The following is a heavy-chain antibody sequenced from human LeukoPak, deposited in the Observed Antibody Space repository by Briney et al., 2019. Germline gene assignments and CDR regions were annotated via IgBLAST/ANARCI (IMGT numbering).Heavy chain of an antibody. D-gene: IGHD2-21*01. CDR2: ISYDGSNK. V-gene: IGHV3-30*01. CDR1: GFTFSSYA. J-gene: IGHJ4*02. Sequence: GGSLRLSCAASGFTFSSYAMHWVRQAPGKGLEWVAVISYDGSNKYYADSVKGRFTISRDNSKNTLYPQMNSLRAEDTAVYYCARESCGPFDYWGREPWSPSPQ. CDR3: ARESCGPFDY.